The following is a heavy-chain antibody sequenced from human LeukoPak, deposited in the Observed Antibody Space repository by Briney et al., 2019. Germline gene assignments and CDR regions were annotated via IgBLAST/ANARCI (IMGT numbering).Heavy chain of an antibody. V-gene: IGHV3-23*01. CDR3: AKGFYCSSSTCLDY. CDR1: GFTFSSYG. CDR2: ISGSGGST. J-gene: IGHJ4*02. Sequence: GGTLRLSCAASGFTFSSYGMSWVRQAPGKGLEWVSAISGSGGSTYYADSVKGRFTISRDNSKNTLYLQMNSLRAEDTAVYYCAKGFYCSSSTCLDYWGQGTLVTVSS. D-gene: IGHD2-2*01.